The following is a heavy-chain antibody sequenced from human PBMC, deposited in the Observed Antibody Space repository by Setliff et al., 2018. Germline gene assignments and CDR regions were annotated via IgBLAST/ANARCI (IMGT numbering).Heavy chain of an antibody. Sequence: ASETLSLTCAVYGGSFSDYYWSWIRQPPGKGLEWIGEINHSGSTNYNPSLKSRVTISIDTSKNQFSLELSSVTAADTAMYYCATLWAAADHDSWGQGTLVTVSS. V-gene: IGHV4-34*01. CDR3: ATLWAAADHDS. CDR1: GGSFSDYY. D-gene: IGHD6-13*01. CDR2: INHSGST. J-gene: IGHJ4*02.